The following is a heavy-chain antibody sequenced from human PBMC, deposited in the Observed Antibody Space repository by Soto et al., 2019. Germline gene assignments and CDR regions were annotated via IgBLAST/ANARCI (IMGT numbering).Heavy chain of an antibody. V-gene: IGHV1-69*13. CDR1: VGSFSRYA. Sequence: SVKVACKGSVGSFSRYASSRVRQAPGQGREWMGGIIPIFGTGNYAQKFEGRVTSTADESTSTAYMELSNLRSEDTAVYYCARDRRPPDYDMLTGYSDYYYHGMHVWGKGPTVTVS. CDR2: IIPIFGTG. J-gene: IGHJ6*04. D-gene: IGHD3-9*01. CDR3: ARDRRPPDYDMLTGYSDYYYHGMHV.